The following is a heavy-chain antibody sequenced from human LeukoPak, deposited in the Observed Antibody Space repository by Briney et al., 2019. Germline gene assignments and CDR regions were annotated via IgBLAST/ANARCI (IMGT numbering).Heavy chain of an antibody. CDR2: INHSGST. V-gene: IGHV4-34*01. CDR3: ARGLTYCSGGSCYSQATDY. CDR1: GGSFSGYH. D-gene: IGHD2-15*01. Sequence: SETLSLTCAVYGGSFSGYHWSWIRQPPGKGLEWIGEINHSGSTNYNPSLKSRVTISVDTSKNQFSLKLSSVTAADTAVYYCARGLTYCSGGSCYSQATDYWGQGTLVTVSS. J-gene: IGHJ4*02.